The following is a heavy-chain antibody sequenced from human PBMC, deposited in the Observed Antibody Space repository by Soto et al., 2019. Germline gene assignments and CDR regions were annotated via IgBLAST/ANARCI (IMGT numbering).Heavy chain of an antibody. Sequence: GGSLRLSCAASGFTFSDHNMDWVRQAPGKGLEWVGRIENKPNTYTTKYAASVKGRFTISRDDSINSLYLQMNSLKTEDTAVYYCAREREDGYSQRDFDYWGQGTLVTVSS. CDR1: GFTFSDHN. V-gene: IGHV3-72*01. CDR2: IENKPNTYTT. J-gene: IGHJ4*02. CDR3: AREREDGYSQRDFDY. D-gene: IGHD5-18*01.